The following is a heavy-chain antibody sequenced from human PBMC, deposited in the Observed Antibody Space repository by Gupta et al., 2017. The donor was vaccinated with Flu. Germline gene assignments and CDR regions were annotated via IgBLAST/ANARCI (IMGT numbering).Heavy chain of an antibody. Sequence: YWRWIRQPPGKGLEWIGEINHSGSTNYNPSLKSRVTISVDTSKNQFSLKLSSVTAADTAVYYCARGGYYDSSGYYRPTYDYWGQGTLVTVSS. CDR1: Y. CDR3: ARGGYYDSSGYYRPTYDY. CDR2: INHSGST. V-gene: IGHV4-34*01. J-gene: IGHJ4*02. D-gene: IGHD3-22*01.